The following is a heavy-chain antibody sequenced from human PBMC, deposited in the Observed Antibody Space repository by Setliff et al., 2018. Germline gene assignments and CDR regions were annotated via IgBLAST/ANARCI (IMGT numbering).Heavy chain of an antibody. Sequence: PSETLSLTCSVSGASITSGGFYWTWIRQPAGKGLEWIGHISPSGSTTYNPSVKSRVTISVDTSNNQFSLNLRSVTAADTAIYYCARHFRSSKVQFLEYLTDYYFDSWGQGTLVTVSS. CDR3: ARHFRSSKVQFLEYLTDYYFDS. V-gene: IGHV4-61*09. D-gene: IGHD3-3*01. J-gene: IGHJ4*02. CDR1: GASITSGGFY. CDR2: ISPSGST.